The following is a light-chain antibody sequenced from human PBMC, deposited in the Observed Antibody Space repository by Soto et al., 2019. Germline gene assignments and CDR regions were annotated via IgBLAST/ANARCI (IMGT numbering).Light chain of an antibody. CDR2: VAS. CDR3: QQYYSYPLT. CDR1: QGISSY. V-gene: IGKV1-8*01. J-gene: IGKJ4*01. Sequence: AIRMTQSPSSLSASTGDRVTITCRASQGISSYLAWYQQKPGKAPRLLISVASTLQSGVPSRFSGSGSGTDFTLTISCLQSEDFATYYCQQYYSYPLTFGGGTK.